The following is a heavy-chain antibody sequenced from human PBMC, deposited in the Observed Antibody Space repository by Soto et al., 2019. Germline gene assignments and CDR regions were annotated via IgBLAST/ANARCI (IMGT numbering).Heavy chain of an antibody. CDR1: GQSFSGHS. D-gene: IGHD1-1*01. CDR3: ARGSGIVALPGELEDVNYDY. Sequence: QVQLQQWGAGLVKPSETLSLSCAVYGQSFSGHSWAWIRQPPGKGLEWIGEINESGSTYYNPSLKSRVTIPTATSTNQFSLKLSSVSAADTAAYFCARGSGIVALPGELEDVNYDYWGQGTLVNVSP. J-gene: IGHJ4*02. CDR2: INESGST. V-gene: IGHV4-34*01.